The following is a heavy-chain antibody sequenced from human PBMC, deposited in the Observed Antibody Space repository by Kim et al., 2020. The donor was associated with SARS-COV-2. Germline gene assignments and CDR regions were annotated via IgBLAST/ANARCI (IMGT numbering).Heavy chain of an antibody. V-gene: IGHV3-33*01. CDR2: SKK. J-gene: IGHJ4*02. Sequence: SKKYCGDPVKGRFTISRDNSRNILYLQMNNLGAEDTAVYYCARLGGTTIDYWGQGTLVTVSS. D-gene: IGHD4-17*01. CDR3: ARLGGTTIDY.